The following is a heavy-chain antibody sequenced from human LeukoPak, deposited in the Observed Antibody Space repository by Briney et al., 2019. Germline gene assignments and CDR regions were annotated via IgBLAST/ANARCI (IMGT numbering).Heavy chain of an antibody. CDR3: ARGPYGSGSQTFDY. Sequence: SETLSLTCAVYGGSFSGYYWSWIRQPPGKGLEWIGYIYYSGSTNSNPSLKSRVTISVDTSKNQFSLKLSSVTAADTAVYYCARGPYGSGSQTFDYWGQGTLVTVSS. V-gene: IGHV4-59*01. D-gene: IGHD3-10*01. CDR2: IYYSGST. CDR1: GGSFSGYY. J-gene: IGHJ4*02.